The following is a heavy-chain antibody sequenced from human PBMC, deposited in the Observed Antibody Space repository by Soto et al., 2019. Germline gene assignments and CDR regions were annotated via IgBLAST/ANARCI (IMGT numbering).Heavy chain of an antibody. CDR1: GYTFTSYG. V-gene: IGHV1-18*01. D-gene: IGHD3-10*01. Sequence: GASVEVSCKASGYTFTSYGISWVRQAPGQGLEWMGGISPYNGNTNYAQKFQGRVTMTADKSTSTAYMELSSLRSEDTAVYHGARDYGSGSWSFDYWGQGTLVTVSS. CDR3: ARDYGSGSWSFDY. J-gene: IGHJ4*02. CDR2: ISPYNGNT.